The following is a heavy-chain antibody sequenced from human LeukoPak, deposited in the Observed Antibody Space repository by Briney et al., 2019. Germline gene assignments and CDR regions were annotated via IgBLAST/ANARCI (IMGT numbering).Heavy chain of an antibody. CDR3: ARRGWSRQFDY. CDR1: GFTLSDYY. Sequence: GGSLRLSCAASGFTLSDYYMTWIRQTPGKGLEWLSSISNSGTTIYYADSVKGRFTISRDNAKNSLYLQMNSLRAEHTAVYYCARRGWSRQFDYWGQGTQVTVSS. CDR2: ISNSGTTI. J-gene: IGHJ4*02. V-gene: IGHV3-11*01. D-gene: IGHD3-3*01.